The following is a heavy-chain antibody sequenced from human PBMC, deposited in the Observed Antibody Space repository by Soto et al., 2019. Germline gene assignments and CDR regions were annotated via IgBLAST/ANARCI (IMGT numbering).Heavy chain of an antibody. J-gene: IGHJ3*02. Sequence: SDTLSLSCTVYGGSLIGYYWTWFRQPPGTGLEWIGEINHSGSTNYNPSLKIRVTISVDTSKNQFSLKLTSVTAADTAIYYCARQVTGLMGYAYDIWGQWTMVT. CDR2: INHSGST. CDR1: GGSLIGYY. D-gene: IGHD2-8*02. V-gene: IGHV4-34*01. CDR3: ARQVTGLMGYAYDI.